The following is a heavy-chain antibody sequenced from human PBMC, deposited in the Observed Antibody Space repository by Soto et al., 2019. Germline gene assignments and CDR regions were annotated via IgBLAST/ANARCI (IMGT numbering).Heavy chain of an antibody. D-gene: IGHD2-2*01. CDR3: ARSETPPSYCSSTSCYENWFDP. Sequence: SQTLSLTCAISGDSVSSNSAAWNWIRQSPSRGLEWLGRTYYRSKWYNDYAVSVKSRITINPDTSKNQFSLQLNSVTPEDTAVYYCARSETPPSYCSSTSCYENWFDPWGQGTLVTVSS. V-gene: IGHV6-1*01. J-gene: IGHJ5*02. CDR1: GDSVSSNSAA. CDR2: TYYRSKWYN.